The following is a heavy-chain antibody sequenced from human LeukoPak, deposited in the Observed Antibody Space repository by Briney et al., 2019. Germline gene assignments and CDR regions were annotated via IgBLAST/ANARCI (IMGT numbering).Heavy chain of an antibody. V-gene: IGHV4-38-2*02. CDR2: IYHSGST. J-gene: IGHJ4*02. CDR1: GYSISSGYY. CDR3: AREPSGFHYGLGQLTNYFDY. Sequence: SETLSLTCTVSGYSISSGYYWGWIRQPPGKGLEWIGSIYHSGSTYYNPSLKSRVTISVDTSTNQFSLKLSSVTAADTAVYYCAREPSGFHYGLGQLTNYFDYWGQGTLVTVSS. D-gene: IGHD3-10*01.